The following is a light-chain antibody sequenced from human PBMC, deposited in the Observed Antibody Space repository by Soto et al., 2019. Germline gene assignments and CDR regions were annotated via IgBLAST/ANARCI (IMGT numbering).Light chain of an antibody. CDR1: QTAFYSSNNKNY. CDR2: WAS. Sequence: DIVMTQSPDSLAVSLGERATIHCKSSQTAFYSSNNKNYLAWYQQKPGQPPKMLIYWASARDSGVPDRFSGSWSGTDCTLTVSRLQAEDVEIYYCQQYYGNPVTFGQGTKV. V-gene: IGKV4-1*01. CDR3: QQYYGNPVT. J-gene: IGKJ1*01.